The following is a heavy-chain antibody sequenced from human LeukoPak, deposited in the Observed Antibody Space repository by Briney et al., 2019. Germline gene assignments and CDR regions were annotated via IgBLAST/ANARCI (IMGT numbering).Heavy chain of an antibody. V-gene: IGHV3-53*01. J-gene: IGHJ4*02. CDR1: GFTFSSYA. CDR2: IYSGGTT. Sequence: PGGSLRLSCAASGFTFSSYAMSWVRQAPGKGLEWVSLIYSGGTTYYADSVKGRFTVSRDNSKNTLYLQMNSLRAEDTAVYYCARGVYGAVAGIDYWGQGTLVTVSS. D-gene: IGHD6-19*01. CDR3: ARGVYGAVAGIDY.